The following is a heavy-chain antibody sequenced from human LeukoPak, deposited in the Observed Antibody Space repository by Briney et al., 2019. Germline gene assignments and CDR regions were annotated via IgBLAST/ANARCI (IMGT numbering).Heavy chain of an antibody. CDR1: GYTFISFY. D-gene: IGHD1-20*01. Sequence: GASVKVSCKASGYTFISFYMHWVRQAPGQGLEWMGVINPSGGTTAYAQQFQGRVTMTRGTSTSTVYMELSSLRSEDTAAYYCARHSLIGTTPFDYRGQGTLVTVSS. J-gene: IGHJ4*02. CDR3: ARHSLIGTTPFDY. CDR2: INPSGGTT. V-gene: IGHV1-46*01.